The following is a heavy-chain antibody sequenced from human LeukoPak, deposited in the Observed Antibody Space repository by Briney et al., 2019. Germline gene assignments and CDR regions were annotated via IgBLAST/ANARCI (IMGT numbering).Heavy chain of an antibody. J-gene: IGHJ4*02. V-gene: IGHV4-59*01. CDR3: ARDLEYCSGGSCYSGSFDY. CDR1: GSSISSYY. CDR2: IYYSGST. Sequence: SETLSLTCTVSGSSISSYYWSWIRQPPGKGLDWIGYIYYSGSTNYNPSLKSRVTISVDTSKNQFSLKLSSVTAADTAVYYCARDLEYCSGGSCYSGSFDYWGQGTLVTVSS. D-gene: IGHD2-15*01.